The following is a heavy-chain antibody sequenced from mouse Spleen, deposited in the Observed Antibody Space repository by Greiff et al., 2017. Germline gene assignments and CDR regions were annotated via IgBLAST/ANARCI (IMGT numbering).Heavy chain of an antibody. Sequence: VMLVESGAELARPGASVKMSCKASGYTFTSYTMHWVKQRPGQGLEWIGYINPSSGYTNYNQKFKDKATLTADKSSSTAYMQLSSLTSEDSAVYYCARCYYGYVDYWGQGTTLTVSS. V-gene: IGHV1-4*01. CDR3: ARCYYGYVDY. D-gene: IGHD1-1*01. CDR2: INPSSGYT. CDR1: GYTFTSYT. J-gene: IGHJ2*01.